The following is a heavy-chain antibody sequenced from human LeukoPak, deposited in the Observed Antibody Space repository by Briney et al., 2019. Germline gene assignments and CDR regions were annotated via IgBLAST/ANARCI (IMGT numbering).Heavy chain of an antibody. J-gene: IGHJ4*02. Sequence: GGSLRLSCAASGFTFSSYWMHWVRQAPGKGLEWVANIKQDGSEKYYVDSVKGRFTISRDNAKNSLYLQMNSLRSEDTAVYYCASRAGYTGSWSAFDYWGQGTLVTVSS. CDR1: GFTFSSYW. V-gene: IGHV3-7*05. CDR3: ASRAGYTGSWSAFDY. D-gene: IGHD6-13*01. CDR2: IKQDGSEK.